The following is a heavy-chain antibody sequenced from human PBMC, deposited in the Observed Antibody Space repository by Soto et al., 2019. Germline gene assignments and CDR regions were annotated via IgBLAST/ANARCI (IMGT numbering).Heavy chain of an antibody. CDR2: INPNSGDT. CDR1: GYIFTDYY. D-gene: IGHD1-1*01. V-gene: IGHV1-2*02. CDR3: ARPTDPTNWSEDY. J-gene: IGHJ4*02. Sequence: ASVKVSCKASGYIFTDYYIHWIRQAPGQGLEWVGWINPNSGDTSYAQRFQGRVTMTRETSISTAYLELPRLTSDDTAVYYCARPTDPTNWSEDYCGQGTLVTVSS.